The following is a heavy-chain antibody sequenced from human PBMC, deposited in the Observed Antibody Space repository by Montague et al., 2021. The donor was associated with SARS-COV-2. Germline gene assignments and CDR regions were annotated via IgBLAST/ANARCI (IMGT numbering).Heavy chain of an antibody. J-gene: IGHJ4*02. CDR2: IYYSGST. CDR3: ARDVGWYSSSWFDY. D-gene: IGHD6-13*01. CDR1: GGSISSGGYY. Sequence: TLSLTCTVSGGSISSGGYYWSWIRQHPGKGQEWIGYIYYSGSTYYNPSLKSRVTISVDTSKNQFSLKLSSVTAADTAVYYCARDVGWYSSSWFDYWGQGTLVTVSS. V-gene: IGHV4-31*03.